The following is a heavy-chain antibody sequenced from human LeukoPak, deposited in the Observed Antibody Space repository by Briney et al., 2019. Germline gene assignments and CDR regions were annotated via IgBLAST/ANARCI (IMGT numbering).Heavy chain of an antibody. CDR3: ARERTPKHYYGSGTYDRYFDH. CDR1: GFTFSSYE. CDR2: SSGSTI. Sequence: GGSLRLSCAASGFTFSSYEMNWVRQAPGKGLEWVSSSGSTIYYADSVKGRFTISRDTTQNSLYLQMNSLRAEDTALYYCARERTPKHYYGSGTYDRYFDHWGQGTLVTVSS. D-gene: IGHD3-10*01. J-gene: IGHJ4*02. V-gene: IGHV3-48*03.